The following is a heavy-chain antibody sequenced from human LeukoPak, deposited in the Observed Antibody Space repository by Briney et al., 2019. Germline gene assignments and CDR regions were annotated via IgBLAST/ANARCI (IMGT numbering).Heavy chain of an antibody. Sequence: TSETLSLTCTVSGGSISSFYWSWIRQPPGKGLEWIGYIYYSGSTNYNPSLKSRVTISADTSKNQFSLKLSSVTAADTAVYYCARGGSGYDFDYWGQGTLVTVSS. CDR3: ARGGSGYDFDY. CDR2: IYYSGST. CDR1: GGSISSFY. D-gene: IGHD5-12*01. J-gene: IGHJ4*02. V-gene: IGHV4-59*01.